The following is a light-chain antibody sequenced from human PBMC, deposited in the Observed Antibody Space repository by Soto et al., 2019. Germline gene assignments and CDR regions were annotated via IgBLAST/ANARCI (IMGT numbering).Light chain of an antibody. V-gene: IGLV2-14*01. CDR2: DVS. CDR3: SSYTSSSSYV. CDR1: SSDVGAYNS. J-gene: IGLJ1*01. Sequence: QSALNQPASVSGSPGQSIAISCTGTSSDVGAYNSVSWYQQYPGKAPKLMIHDVSNRPSGVSDRFSGSKSGNTASLTISGLQAEDEADYYCSSYTSSSSYVFGSGTKVTVL.